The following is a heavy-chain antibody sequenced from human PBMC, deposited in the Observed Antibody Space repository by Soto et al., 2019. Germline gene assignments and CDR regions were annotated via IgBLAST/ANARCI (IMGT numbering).Heavy chain of an antibody. V-gene: IGHV1-2*02. J-gene: IGHJ4*02. D-gene: IGHD1-1*01. Sequence: ASVKVSCKASGYTFTGYYLHWVRQAPGQGLEWMGWINPNSGGTNYAQKFQGRVTMTRDTSISTAYMELSRLRSDDTAVYCCARGRTGTTSYFDYWGQGNLVTV. CDR3: ARGRTGTTSYFDY. CDR2: INPNSGGT. CDR1: GYTFTGYY.